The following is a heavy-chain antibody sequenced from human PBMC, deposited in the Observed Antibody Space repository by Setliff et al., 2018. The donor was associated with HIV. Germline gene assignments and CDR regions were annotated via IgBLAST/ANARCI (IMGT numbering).Heavy chain of an antibody. Sequence: PSETLSLTCAVSGDSISGRNWWNWVRQPPGKGLEWIGEISQSGATNLNPSLKSRVTISVDKPNNQFSLKLSSVTAADTAVYYCARGARYGNSSTWDQYYFDNWGQGTLVTVSS. J-gene: IGHJ4*02. V-gene: IGHV4-4*02. CDR1: GDSISGRNW. D-gene: IGHD6-13*01. CDR2: ISQSGAT. CDR3: ARGARYGNSSTWDQYYFDN.